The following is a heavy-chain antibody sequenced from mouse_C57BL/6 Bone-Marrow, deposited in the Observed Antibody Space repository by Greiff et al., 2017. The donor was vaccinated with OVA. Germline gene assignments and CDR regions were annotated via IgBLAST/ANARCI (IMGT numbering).Heavy chain of an antibody. D-gene: IGHD1-1*01. J-gene: IGHJ4*01. CDR1: GYTFTSYW. CDR3: ARRGPYCYGNSRDAMDY. Sequence: QVQLQQPGAELVKPGASVKLSCKASGYTFTSYWMHWVKQRPGQGLEWIGMIHPNSGSTNYNEKFKSKATLTADKSSSTAYMQLSSLTSEDSAVYYCARRGPYCYGNSRDAMDYWGQGTSVTVSS. CDR2: IHPNSGST. V-gene: IGHV1-64*01.